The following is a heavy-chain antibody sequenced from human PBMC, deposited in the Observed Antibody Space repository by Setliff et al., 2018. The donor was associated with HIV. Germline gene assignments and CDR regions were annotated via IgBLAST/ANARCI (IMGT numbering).Heavy chain of an antibody. Sequence: GGSLRLSCAASGFSFGTYSMNWVRQAPGKGLEWVSYISGGSDLKDYADSVKGRFTISRDNAKNTLHLQMNSLQTEDTALYYCTTLVGANPWHDAFDIWGHGTMVTVSS. CDR2: ISGGSDLK. CDR1: GFSFGTYS. D-gene: IGHD1-26*01. V-gene: IGHV3-48*01. J-gene: IGHJ3*02. CDR3: TTLVGANPWHDAFDI.